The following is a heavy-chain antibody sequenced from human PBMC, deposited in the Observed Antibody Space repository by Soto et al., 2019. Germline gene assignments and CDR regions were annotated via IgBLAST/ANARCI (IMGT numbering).Heavy chain of an antibody. CDR3: ARDIHSIAAAGTNYYYGMDV. D-gene: IGHD6-13*01. CDR2: INPNSGGT. V-gene: IGHV1-2*04. J-gene: IGHJ6*02. Sequence: ALVKVSCKASGYTFTGYYMHWVRQAPGQGLEWMGWINPNSGGTNYAQKFQGWVTMTRDTSISTAYMELSRLRSDDTAVYYCARDIHSIAAAGTNYYYGMDVWGQGTTVTVSS. CDR1: GYTFTGYY.